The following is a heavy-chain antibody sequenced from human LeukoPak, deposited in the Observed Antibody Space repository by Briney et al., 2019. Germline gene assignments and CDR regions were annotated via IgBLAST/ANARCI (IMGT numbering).Heavy chain of an antibody. V-gene: IGHV3-33*01. CDR3: ARADTIFGVVMSPFDP. CDR2: IWYDGSNK. J-gene: IGHJ5*02. D-gene: IGHD3-3*01. Sequence: GRSLRLSCAASGFTFSSYGMHWVRQAPGKGLEWVAVIWYDGSNKYYADSVKGRFTISRDNSKNTLYLQMNSLRAEDTAVYYCARADTIFGVVMSPFDPWGQGTLVTVSS. CDR1: GFTFSSYG.